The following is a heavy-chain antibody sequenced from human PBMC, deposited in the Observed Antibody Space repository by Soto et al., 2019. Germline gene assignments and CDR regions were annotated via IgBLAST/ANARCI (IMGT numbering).Heavy chain of an antibody. J-gene: IGHJ4*02. Sequence: QVQLVQSGAEVKKPGASVKVSCKASGYTFTSYGINWLRQAPGQGLEWVGWISAHNGNTKYAQNLQGRVTMTTDTSTSTAYMEMGSLRSDDTAVYHCARADYCSGGSCYPGATDYWGQGTLVTVSS. CDR2: ISAHNGNT. CDR3: ARADYCSGGSCYPGATDY. V-gene: IGHV1-18*01. CDR1: GYTFTSYG. D-gene: IGHD2-15*01.